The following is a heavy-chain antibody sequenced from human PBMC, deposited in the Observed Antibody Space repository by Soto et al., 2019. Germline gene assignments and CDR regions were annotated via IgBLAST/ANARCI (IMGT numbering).Heavy chain of an antibody. V-gene: IGHV4-59*08. CDR3: ARRYGSAIDY. CDR1: GGTISSWY. Sequence: SETLSLTCTVSGGTISSWYWSWIRQPPGKGLEWIGYIYYSGSTNCNPSLKSRVTISVDTSKNQFSLKLSSVTAADTAVYYCARRYGSAIDYWGQETRVTVPS. CDR2: IYYSGST. D-gene: IGHD1-26*01. J-gene: IGHJ4*02.